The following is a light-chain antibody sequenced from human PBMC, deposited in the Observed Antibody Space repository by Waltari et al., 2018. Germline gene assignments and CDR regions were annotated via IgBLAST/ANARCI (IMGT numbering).Light chain of an antibody. CDR3: QQFHSLLT. V-gene: IGKV1-33*01. CDR1: QDINNY. J-gene: IGKJ4*01. CDR2: DAS. Sequence: DIQMTQSPSSLSASVGDSVTITCQASQDINNYLNWYQQKPGKAPKLLIYDASNLETGVPSRSSGSGSGITFTFTISSLQPEDIATYYCQQFHSLLTFGGGTKVEIK.